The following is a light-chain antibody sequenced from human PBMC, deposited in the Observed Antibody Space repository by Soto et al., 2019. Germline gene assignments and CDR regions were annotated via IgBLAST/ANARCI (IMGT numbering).Light chain of an antibody. V-gene: IGKV3-20*01. CDR1: QSVSSSY. J-gene: IGKJ1*01. CDR3: QQDGYSQWT. Sequence: EIVLTQSPGTLSLSPGERATLACRASQSVSSSYFAWYQQKPGQAPRRLIYGASSRATGIPDRLSGSGSVTDFTITISRLEPEDFAVYYCQQDGYSQWTFGQGTKVEVK. CDR2: GAS.